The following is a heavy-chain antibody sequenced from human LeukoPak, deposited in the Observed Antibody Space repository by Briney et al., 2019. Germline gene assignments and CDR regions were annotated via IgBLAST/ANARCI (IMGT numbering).Heavy chain of an antibody. CDR1: GGTFSSYA. V-gene: IGHV1-69*13. CDR3: ARAGDYGRGVGFFDY. CDR2: IIPIFGTA. D-gene: IGHD4-17*01. Sequence: ASVKVSCKASGGTFSSYAISWVRQAPGQGLEWMGGIIPIFGTANYAQKFQGRVTITADESTSTAYMELSSLRSEDTAVYYCARAGDYGRGVGFFDYWGQGTLVTVSS. J-gene: IGHJ4*02.